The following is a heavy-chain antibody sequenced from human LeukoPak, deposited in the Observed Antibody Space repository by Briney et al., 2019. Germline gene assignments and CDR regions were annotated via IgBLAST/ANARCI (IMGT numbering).Heavy chain of an antibody. V-gene: IGHV4-4*07. Sequence: SDTLSLTCTVSGGSISNYYWSWIRQPAGEGLEWIGRIYTSGSTNYNPSPKSRVTMSVDTSKNQFSLKLSSVTAADTAVYYCARDGGRSQNLWGRGTLVTVSS. J-gene: IGHJ2*01. D-gene: IGHD2-15*01. CDR3: ARDGGRSQNL. CDR1: GGSISNYY. CDR2: IYTSGST.